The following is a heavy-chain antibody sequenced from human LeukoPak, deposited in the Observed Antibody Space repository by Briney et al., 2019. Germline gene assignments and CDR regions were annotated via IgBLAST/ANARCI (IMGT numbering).Heavy chain of an antibody. CDR2: INPNSGGT. J-gene: IGHJ4*02. Sequence: ASVKVSCKASGYTFTGYYMHWVRQAPGQGLEWMGWINPNSGGTNYAQKFQGRVTMTRGTSISTAYMELRSLRSDDTAVYYCAKHVYDSSGYFDYWGQGTLVTVSS. CDR3: AKHVYDSSGYFDY. CDR1: GYTFTGYY. D-gene: IGHD3-22*01. V-gene: IGHV1-2*02.